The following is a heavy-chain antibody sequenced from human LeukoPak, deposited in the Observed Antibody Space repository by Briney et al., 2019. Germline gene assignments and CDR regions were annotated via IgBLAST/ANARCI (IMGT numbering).Heavy chain of an antibody. J-gene: IGHJ3*02. CDR1: GFTFSSYW. CDR2: IKTDGSTT. V-gene: IGHV3-74*01. D-gene: IGHD3-3*01. CDR3: SRDWLWSGYGAFDI. Sequence: GGSLRLSCVVSGFTFSSYWMHWVRQAPGKGLVWVSRIKTDGSTTSYADSVKGRFTISRDNAKNTLYLQMNSLRAEDTAVYYCSRDWLWSGYGAFDIWGQGTMVTVSS.